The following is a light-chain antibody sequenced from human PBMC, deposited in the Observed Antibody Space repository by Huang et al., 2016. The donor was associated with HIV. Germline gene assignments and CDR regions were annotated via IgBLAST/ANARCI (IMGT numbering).Light chain of an antibody. V-gene: IGKV3-15*01. CDR2: NAS. Sequence: EIVMTQSPATLSVSPGERATLSCRASQSVSTNLAWYQQKPGQAPRLLIYNASTRATGIPARFSGSGSGTEFTLTISSLQSEDFVIYYCQQYNNWPPMYTFGQGTKLEI. J-gene: IGKJ2*01. CDR3: QQYNNWPPMYT. CDR1: QSVSTN.